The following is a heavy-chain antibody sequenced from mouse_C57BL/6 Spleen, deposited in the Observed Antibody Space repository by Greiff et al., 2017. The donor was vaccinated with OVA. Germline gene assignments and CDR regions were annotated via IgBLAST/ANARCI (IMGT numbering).Heavy chain of an antibody. D-gene: IGHD1-1*02. J-gene: IGHJ2*01. CDR2: INPNNGTT. Sequence: EVQLQQSGPELVKPGASVKISCKASGYTFTDYNMNWVKQSNGKSLAWIGVINPNNGTTSYNEKFKGKATLTVDKTSSTAYMQLSSLTSEDSVGYYCARSGGCYDFDYWGQGTTLTVSS. V-gene: IGHV1-39*01. CDR1: GYTFTDYN. CDR3: ARSGGCYDFDY.